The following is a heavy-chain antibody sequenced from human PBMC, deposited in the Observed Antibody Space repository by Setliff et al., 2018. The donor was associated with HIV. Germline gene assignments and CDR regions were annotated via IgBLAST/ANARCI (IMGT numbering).Heavy chain of an antibody. D-gene: IGHD4-17*01. J-gene: IGHJ5*02. Sequence: VASVKVSCKASGYTFSDYYMHWVRQAPGQGLEWMGWINPNSGGTNYAQKFQGRVNMTRDTSISTTYMELSRLRSDDTAVYYCARDGDYGEYGAWGQGTLVTVSS. V-gene: IGHV1-2*02. CDR1: GYTFSDYY. CDR3: ARDGDYGEYGA. CDR2: INPNSGGT.